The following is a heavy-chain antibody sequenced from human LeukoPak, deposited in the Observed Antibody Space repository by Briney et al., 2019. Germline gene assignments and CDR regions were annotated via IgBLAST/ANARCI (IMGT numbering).Heavy chain of an antibody. Sequence: PSETLSLTCTVPGASISNYYWSWIRQPPGKGLECIGYVSYSGRTNHNPSLKSRVTISADTSKNQFSLKLTSETAADTAVYYCARHERGAENLDYWGQGTLVTVSS. V-gene: IGHV4-59*08. J-gene: IGHJ4*02. CDR1: GASISNYY. D-gene: IGHD1-1*01. CDR3: ARHERGAENLDY. CDR2: VSYSGRT.